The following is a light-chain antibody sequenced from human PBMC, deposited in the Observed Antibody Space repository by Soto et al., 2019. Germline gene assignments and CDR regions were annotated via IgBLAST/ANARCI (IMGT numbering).Light chain of an antibody. CDR1: QSVLYSSTNKNY. V-gene: IGKV4-1*01. J-gene: IGKJ1*01. Sequence: DIVMTQSPDSLAVSLGERATINCKSSQSVLYSSTNKNYLAWYQQKPGQSPTLLIHWASTRESGVPDRFSGSGSGTDFTLTISSLQAEDVEVYYCLQYYSTPQTFGQGTKVEIK. CDR3: LQYYSTPQT. CDR2: WAS.